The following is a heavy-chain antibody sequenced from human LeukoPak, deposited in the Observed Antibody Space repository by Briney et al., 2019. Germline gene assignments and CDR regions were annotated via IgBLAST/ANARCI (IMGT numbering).Heavy chain of an antibody. D-gene: IGHD6-13*01. CDR1: GFTVSSNY. Sequence: GGSLRLSCAASGFTVSSNYMTWVRQAPGKGLDWVSAIYSGRTTYYADSVKGRFTISRDNAQNTLYLQMNSLTAEDTGVYYCAREVLAAGKTHDYWGQGTLLTVSS. CDR3: AREVLAAGKTHDY. J-gene: IGHJ4*02. CDR2: IYSGRTT. V-gene: IGHV3-66*01.